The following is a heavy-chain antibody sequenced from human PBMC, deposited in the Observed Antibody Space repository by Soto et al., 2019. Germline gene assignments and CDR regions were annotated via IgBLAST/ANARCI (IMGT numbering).Heavy chain of an antibody. CDR1: GYTFTSYY. CDR3: ASGFGGVDYYYYYMDV. J-gene: IGHJ6*03. Sequence: QVQLVQSGAEVKKPGASAKVSCKASGYTFTSYYMHWVRQAPGQGLEWMGIINPSGGSTSYAQKFQGRVTMTRDTSTSTVYMELSSLRSEDTAVYYCASGFGGVDYYYYYMDVWGKGTTVTVSS. CDR2: INPSGGST. V-gene: IGHV1-46*03. D-gene: IGHD3-3*01.